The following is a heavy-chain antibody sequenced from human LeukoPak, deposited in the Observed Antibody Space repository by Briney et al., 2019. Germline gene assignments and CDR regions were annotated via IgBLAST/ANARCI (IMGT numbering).Heavy chain of an antibody. CDR1: GGSISSYY. V-gene: IGHV4-59*01. J-gene: IGHJ4*02. D-gene: IGHD3-22*01. Sequence: SETLSLTSTGSGGSISSYYWSWIRKPPGKGLEWIGYIYYSGSTNYNPSLKSRVTISVDTSKNQFSLKLSSVTAADTAVYYCARVRYYYDSSVLDYWGQGTLVTVSS. CDR2: IYYSGST. CDR3: ARVRYYYDSSVLDY.